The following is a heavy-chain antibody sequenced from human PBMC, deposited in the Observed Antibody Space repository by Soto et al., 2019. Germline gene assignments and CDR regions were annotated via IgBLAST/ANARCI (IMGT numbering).Heavy chain of an antibody. CDR2: INRSGST. D-gene: IGHD3-16*02. V-gene: IGHV4-34*01. CDR3: ASSDDYVWGSYRYTDPDAFDI. Sequence: SETRSLTCSVYGGSFSVYYWSWIRQTPGKGMEWIGEINRSGSTNYNPSLKSRVTISVDTSKNQFSLKLSSVTAADTAVYYCASSDDYVWGSYRYTDPDAFDIWGQGTMVNVSS. J-gene: IGHJ3*02. CDR1: GGSFSVYY.